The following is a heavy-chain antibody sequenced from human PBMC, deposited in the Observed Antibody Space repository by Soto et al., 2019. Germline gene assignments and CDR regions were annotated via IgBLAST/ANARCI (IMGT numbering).Heavy chain of an antibody. CDR2: ISQESGRAT. Sequence: LVESGGALVKPGGSLRLACAASGFIFRDWFMSWIRQAPGKGREWISYISQESGRATRYADSVKGRFTISRDTVKNSLFLQMNNMAVEHTAVYCLAKENWATPGSWGQGTLVTVSS. CDR3: AKENWATPGS. D-gene: IGHD7-27*01. J-gene: IGHJ5*02. CDR1: GFIFRDWF. V-gene: IGHV3-11*01.